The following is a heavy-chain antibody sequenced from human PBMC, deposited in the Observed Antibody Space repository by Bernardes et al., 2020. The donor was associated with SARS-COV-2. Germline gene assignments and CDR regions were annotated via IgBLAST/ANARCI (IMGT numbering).Heavy chain of an antibody. CDR2: ISGSCGST. D-gene: IGHD2-2*01. Sequence: GGSLRLSCAASGFTFSSYAMSWVRQAPGKGLEWVSAISGSCGSTYYADSVKGRFTISRDNSKNTLYLQMNSLRAEDTAVYYCAKGPVPAANLNWFDPWGQGTLVTVSS. V-gene: IGHV3-23*01. CDR3: AKGPVPAANLNWFDP. CDR1: GFTFSSYA. J-gene: IGHJ5*02.